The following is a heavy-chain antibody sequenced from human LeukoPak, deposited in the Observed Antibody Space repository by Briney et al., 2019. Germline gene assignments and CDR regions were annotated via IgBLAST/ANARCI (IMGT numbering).Heavy chain of an antibody. V-gene: IGHV1-18*01. CDR3: ARLFGIAVSGYYPDY. D-gene: IGHD3-22*01. J-gene: IGHJ4*02. CDR1: GYTFTSYG. Sequence: GASVNVSCQASGYTFTSYGISWVRQAPGQGLEWMGWISAYNGNTNYAQKLQGRVTMTTDTSTSTAYMELRSLRSDDTAVYYCARLFGIAVSGYYPDYWGQGTLVTVSS. CDR2: ISAYNGNT.